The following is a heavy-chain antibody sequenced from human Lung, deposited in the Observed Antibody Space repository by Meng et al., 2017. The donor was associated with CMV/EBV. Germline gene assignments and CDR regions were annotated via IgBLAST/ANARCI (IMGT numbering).Heavy chain of an antibody. Sequence: GGSLRLXXAASGFTFSSYSMNWVRQAPGKGLEWVSSISSSSSYIYYADSVKGRFTISRDNAKNSLYLQMNSLRAEDTAVYYCARDTLTMVRGVWVYWGQGTLVTVSS. J-gene: IGHJ4*02. D-gene: IGHD3-10*01. CDR1: GFTFSSYS. CDR3: ARDTLTMVRGVWVY. CDR2: ISSSSSYI. V-gene: IGHV3-21*01.